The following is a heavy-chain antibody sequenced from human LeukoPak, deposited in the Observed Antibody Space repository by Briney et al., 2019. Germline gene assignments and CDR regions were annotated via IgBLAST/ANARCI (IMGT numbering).Heavy chain of an antibody. J-gene: IGHJ4*02. V-gene: IGHV3-15*01. CDR2: IKSKTDGGTT. Sequence: GGSLRLSCAASGFAFSNAWMSWVRQAPGKGLEWVGRIKSKTDGGTTDYAAPVKGRFTISRDDSKNTLYLQMNSLKTEDTAVYYCTTDRLLYDSIGDYWGQGTLVTVSS. CDR1: GFAFSNAW. CDR3: TTDRLLYDSIGDY. D-gene: IGHD3-3*01.